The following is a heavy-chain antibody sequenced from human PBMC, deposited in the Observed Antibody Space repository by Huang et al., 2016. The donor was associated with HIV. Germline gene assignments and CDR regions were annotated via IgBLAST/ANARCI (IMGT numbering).Heavy chain of an antibody. Sequence: QVQLQQWGAGLLKPSETLSLTCAVYGGSFSGYYWSWIRQPPGKGLGWIGEINHSGSTNYNPSLKSRVTISVDTSKNQFSLKLSSVTAADTAVYYCARILMYYNSSGYGFDYWGQGTLVTVSS. V-gene: IGHV4-34*01. D-gene: IGHD3-22*01. CDR1: GGSFSGYY. CDR2: INHSGST. CDR3: ARILMYYNSSGYGFDY. J-gene: IGHJ4*02.